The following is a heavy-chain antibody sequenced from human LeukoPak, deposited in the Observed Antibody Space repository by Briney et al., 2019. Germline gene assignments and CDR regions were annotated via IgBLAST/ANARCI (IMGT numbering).Heavy chain of an antibody. CDR1: GGSISSYY. CDR3: ARPSLDSSGLVYYFDY. Sequence: SETLSLTCTVSGGSISSYYWSWIRQPPGKGLEWIGYIYYSGSTNYNPSLKSRVTISVDTSKNQFSLKLSSVTAADTAVYYCARPSLDSSGLVYYFDYWGQGTLVTVSS. CDR2: IYYSGST. V-gene: IGHV4-59*08. J-gene: IGHJ4*02. D-gene: IGHD3-22*01.